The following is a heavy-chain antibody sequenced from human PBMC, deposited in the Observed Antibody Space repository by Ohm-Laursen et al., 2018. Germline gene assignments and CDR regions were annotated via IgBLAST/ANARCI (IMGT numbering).Heavy chain of an antibody. D-gene: IGHD6-13*01. CDR3: ARFTRSSWYYFDY. V-gene: IGHV3-48*03. CDR2: ISSSGSTI. Sequence: GSLRLSCTASGFTFSSYEMNWVRQAPGKGLEWVSYISSSGSTIYYADSVKGRFTISRDNAKNSLYLQMNSLRAEDTTVYYCARFTRSSWYYFDYWGQGTLVTVSS. CDR1: GFTFSSYE. J-gene: IGHJ4*02.